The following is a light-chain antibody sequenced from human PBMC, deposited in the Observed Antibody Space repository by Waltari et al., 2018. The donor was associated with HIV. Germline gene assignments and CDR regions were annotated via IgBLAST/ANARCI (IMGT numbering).Light chain of an antibody. CDR1: QSIGSA. CDR2: EAS. Sequence: DIQMTQSPYTLSASAGYRVTITCRASQSIGSALAWYQQRPGTPPELLIYEASTLEGGVPSRFSGSGSGTRFTLTIVGLQPDDFVLYYCQQYNTYPYTFGQGTKLDIK. J-gene: IGKJ2*01. V-gene: IGKV1-5*03. CDR3: QQYNTYPYT.